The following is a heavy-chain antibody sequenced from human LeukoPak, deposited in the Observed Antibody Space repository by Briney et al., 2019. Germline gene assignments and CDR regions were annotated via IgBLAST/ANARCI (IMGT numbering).Heavy chain of an antibody. V-gene: IGHV1-18*01. Sequence: GASVKVSCKASGYTFTSYGISWVRQAPGQGLEWMGWISAYNGNTNYAQKLQGRVTMTTDTSTSTAYMELRSLRSDDTAVYYCARDQFRSAGRTLYYYYYGMDVWGQGTTVTVSS. D-gene: IGHD1-1*01. CDR3: ARDQFRSAGRTLYYYYYGMDV. J-gene: IGHJ6*02. CDR1: GYTFTSYG. CDR2: ISAYNGNT.